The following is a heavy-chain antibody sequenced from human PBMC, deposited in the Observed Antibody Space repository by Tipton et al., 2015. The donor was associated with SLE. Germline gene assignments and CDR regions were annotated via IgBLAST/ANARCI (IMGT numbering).Heavy chain of an antibody. Sequence: TLSLTCAVYGGSFNNYYWSWIRQPPGKGLEWIGEINHSGSTNYNPSLKSRVTISVDTSKKQFSLKLSSVTAADTAVYYCRAYSSSWPGDYWGQGTLVTVSS. CDR3: RAYSSSWPGDY. CDR2: INHSGST. CDR1: GGSFNNYY. V-gene: IGHV4-34*01. J-gene: IGHJ4*02. D-gene: IGHD6-13*01.